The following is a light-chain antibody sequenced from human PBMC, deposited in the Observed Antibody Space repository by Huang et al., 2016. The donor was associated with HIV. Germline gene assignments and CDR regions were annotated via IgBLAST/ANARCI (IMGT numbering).Light chain of an antibody. CDR2: DVS. CDR3: QQRSNWQWT. V-gene: IGKV3-11*01. Sequence: ENVLTQSPATLSLSPGESATLSCRANQSVSGYLAWYQQKPGQAPRLLIYDVSNRDTAISPRFSGSGSGTDFTLTISSLEPEDFAVYYFQQRSNWQWTFGQGTKVEIK. J-gene: IGKJ1*01. CDR1: QSVSGY.